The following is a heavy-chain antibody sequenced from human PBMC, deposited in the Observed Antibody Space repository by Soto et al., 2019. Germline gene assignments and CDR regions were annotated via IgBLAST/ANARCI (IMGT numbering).Heavy chain of an antibody. CDR2: IYYSGST. CDR3: ARQADIVVVVAATNFDY. CDR1: GGSISSSSYY. D-gene: IGHD2-15*01. Sequence: SETLSLTCTVSGGSISSSSYYWGWIRQPPGKGLEWIGSIYYSGSTYYNPSLKSRVTISVDTSKNQFSLKLSSVTAADTAVYYCARQADIVVVVAATNFDYWGQGTLVTVSS. V-gene: IGHV4-39*01. J-gene: IGHJ4*02.